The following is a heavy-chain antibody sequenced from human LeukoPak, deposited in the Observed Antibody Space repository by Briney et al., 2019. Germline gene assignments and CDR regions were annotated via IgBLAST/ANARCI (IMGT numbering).Heavy chain of an antibody. V-gene: IGHV3-74*01. D-gene: IGHD3-22*01. CDR2: INSDGSST. CDR1: GFTFSSYW. CDR3: VKKNDYYTSESFYVWWYFDL. Sequence: GGSLRLSCAASGFTFSSYWMHWVRQAPGKGLVWVSRINSDGSSTNYADSVKGRFTISRDNAKNTLYLQMNSLRAEDTAVYYCVKKNDYYTSESFYVWWYFDLWGRGALVTVSS. J-gene: IGHJ2*01.